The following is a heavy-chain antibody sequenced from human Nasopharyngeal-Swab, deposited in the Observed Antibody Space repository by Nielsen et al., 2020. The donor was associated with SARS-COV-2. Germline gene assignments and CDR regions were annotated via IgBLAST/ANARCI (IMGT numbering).Heavy chain of an antibody. CDR3: AKDETTTGYYFDY. V-gene: IGHV3-30*18. CDR1: GFTFSSYC. D-gene: IGHD4-17*01. J-gene: IGHJ4*02. CDR2: ISYDGSNK. Sequence: GESLKISCAASGFTFSSYCMHWVRQAPGKGLEWVAVISYDGSNKYYADSVKGRFTISRDNSKNTLYLQMNSLRAEDTAVYYCAKDETTTGYYFDYWGQGTLVTVSS.